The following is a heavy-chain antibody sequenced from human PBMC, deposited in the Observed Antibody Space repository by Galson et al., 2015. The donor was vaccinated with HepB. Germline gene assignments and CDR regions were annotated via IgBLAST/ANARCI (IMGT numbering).Heavy chain of an antibody. J-gene: IGHJ3*02. CDR2: IYSGGST. D-gene: IGHD2-2*01. Sequence: SLRLSCAASGFTVSSNYMSWVRQAPGKGLEWVSVIYSGGSTYYADSVKGRFTISRDNSKNTLYLQMNSLRAEDTAVYYCARAGYVVVPAAGGAFDIWGQGTMVTVSS. V-gene: IGHV3-66*01. CDR1: GFTVSSNY. CDR3: ARAGYVVVPAAGGAFDI.